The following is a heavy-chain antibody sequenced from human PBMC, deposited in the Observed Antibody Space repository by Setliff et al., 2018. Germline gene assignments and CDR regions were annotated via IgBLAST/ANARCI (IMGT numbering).Heavy chain of an antibody. D-gene: IGHD2-15*01. CDR1: GCTFSVYV. CDR2: IHVGNGNT. J-gene: IGHJ1*01. Sequence: GASVKVSCKASGCTFSVYVMHWVRQGPGQSPEWMGWIHVGNGNTKYSESFQGRVTITRDKSATTAYMELSSLKSDDTAVYYCATSPNYCNSGSCHQYLHHWGQGTLVTVSS. CDR3: ATSPNYCNSGSCHQYLHH. V-gene: IGHV1-3*01.